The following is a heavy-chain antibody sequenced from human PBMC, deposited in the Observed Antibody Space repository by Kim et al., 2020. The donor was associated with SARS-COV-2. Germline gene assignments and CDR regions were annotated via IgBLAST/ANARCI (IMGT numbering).Heavy chain of an antibody. CDR2: FDPEDGET. CDR1: GYTLTELS. V-gene: IGHV1-24*01. CDR3: ATVGILLWFGELGY. Sequence: ASVKVSCKVSGYTLTELSMHWVRQAPGKGLEWMGGFDPEDGETIYAQKFQGRVTMTEDTSTDTAYMELSSLRSEDTAVHYCATVGILLWFGELGYWGQGTLVTVSS. D-gene: IGHD3-10*01. J-gene: IGHJ4*02.